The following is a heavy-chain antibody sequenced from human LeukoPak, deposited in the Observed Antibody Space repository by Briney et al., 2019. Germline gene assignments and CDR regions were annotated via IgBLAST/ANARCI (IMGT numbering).Heavy chain of an antibody. CDR2: IIPIFGTA. CDR1: GGTFGSYA. CDR3: ATTPRVTIFGVVIWWFDP. V-gene: IGHV1-69*13. D-gene: IGHD3-3*01. Sequence: SVKVSCKASGGTFGSYAISWVRQAPGQGLEWMGGIIPIFGTANYAQKFQGRVTITADESTSTAYMELSSLRSEDTAVYYCATTPRVTIFGVVIWWFDPWGQGTLVTVSS. J-gene: IGHJ5*02.